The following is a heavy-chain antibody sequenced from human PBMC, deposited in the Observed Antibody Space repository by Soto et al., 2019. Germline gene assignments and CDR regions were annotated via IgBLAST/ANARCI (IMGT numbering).Heavy chain of an antibody. CDR2: LYYNTNT. Sequence: QVQLQESGPGLVKPSETLSLTCTVSGGSVNSGSYYWTWIRQPPGKGLEWIGYLYYNTNTNYNPSLKSRVTISVDTSKNQFSLKPSSVTAADTAVYYCARTYCTTTSCQAHGMDVWGQGTTVTVSS. V-gene: IGHV4-61*01. J-gene: IGHJ6*02. CDR1: GGSVNSGSYY. D-gene: IGHD2-2*01. CDR3: ARTYCTTTSCQAHGMDV.